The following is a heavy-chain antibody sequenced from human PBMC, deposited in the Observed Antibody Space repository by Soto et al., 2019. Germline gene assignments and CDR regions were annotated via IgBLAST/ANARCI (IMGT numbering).Heavy chain of an antibody. CDR3: ARGFYGGNFDC. D-gene: IGHD4-17*01. V-gene: IGHV4-38-2*01. CDR2: IHHSGTT. CDR1: DSSINSNYY. J-gene: IGHJ4*02. Sequence: SETLSLTCGVSDSSINSNYYWLWIRQPPGKGLEWIGAIHHSGTTYYTPSLKSRVTISMDMSRNHFSLRLTSVTAADTAIYYCARGFYGGNFDCWGQGTPVTVSS.